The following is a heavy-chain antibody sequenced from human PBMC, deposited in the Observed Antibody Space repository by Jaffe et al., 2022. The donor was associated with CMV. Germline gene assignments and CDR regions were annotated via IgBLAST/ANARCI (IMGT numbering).Heavy chain of an antibody. V-gene: IGHV4-4*07. Sequence: QVQLQESGPGLVKPSETLSLTCTVSGGSISSYYWSWIRQPAGKGLEWIGRIYTSGSTNYNPSLKSRVTMSVDTSKNQFSLKLSSVTAADTAVYYCAGGRTIDYYDSKEVGYYGMDVWGQGTTVTVSS. J-gene: IGHJ6*02. D-gene: IGHD3-22*01. CDR2: IYTSGST. CDR1: GGSISSYY. CDR3: AGGRTIDYYDSKEVGYYGMDV.